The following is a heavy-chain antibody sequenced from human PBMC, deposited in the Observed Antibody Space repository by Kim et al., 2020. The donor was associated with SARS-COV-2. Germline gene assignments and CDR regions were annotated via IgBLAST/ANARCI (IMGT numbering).Heavy chain of an antibody. CDR3: ARHYRGNSVRCLGLCQFVP. D-gene: IGHD4-17*01. Sequence: ETLSLTCTVSGGSISSSGYYWGWIRQPPGKGLAWIGSVYYTGATYFDPSLKSRVTISVDTSKNQFSLKLSSVPAADTAVYYCARHYRGNSVRCLGLCQFVPWGQGTLVTVSS. CDR2: VYYTGAT. CDR1: GGSISSSGYY. J-gene: IGHJ5*02. V-gene: IGHV4-39*01.